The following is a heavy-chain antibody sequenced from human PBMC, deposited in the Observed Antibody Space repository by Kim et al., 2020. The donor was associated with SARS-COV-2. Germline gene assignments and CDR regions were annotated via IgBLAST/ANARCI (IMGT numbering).Heavy chain of an antibody. V-gene: IGHV3-74*01. CDR3: ARRAYSSGWWYFDY. CDR1: GFTFNSYW. D-gene: IGHD6-19*01. Sequence: GFTFNSYWMHWVRQAPGKGLVWVSRINSDGSSTSYADSVKGRFTISRDNAKNTLYLQMNSLRAEDTAVYYCARRAYSSGWWYFDYWGQGTLAT. J-gene: IGHJ4*02. CDR2: INSDGSST.